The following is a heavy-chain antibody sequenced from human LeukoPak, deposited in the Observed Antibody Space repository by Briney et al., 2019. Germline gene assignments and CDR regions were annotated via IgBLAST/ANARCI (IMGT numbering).Heavy chain of an antibody. Sequence: GGSLRFSCAASGFTFSFYGMSWVRQAPGKGLEWVSIINGNGGTTYYADSVKGRFTMSRDNSKNTLYLQMTSLRAEDTAVYCCATDRFASGSYGNFDNWGQGTLVTVSS. CDR1: GFTFSFYG. J-gene: IGHJ4*02. V-gene: IGHV3-23*01. CDR3: ATDRFASGSYGNFDN. D-gene: IGHD3-10*01. CDR2: INGNGGTT.